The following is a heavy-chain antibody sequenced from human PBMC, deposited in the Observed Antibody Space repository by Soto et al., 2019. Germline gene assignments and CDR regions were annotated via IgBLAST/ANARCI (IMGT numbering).Heavy chain of an antibody. J-gene: IGHJ4*02. CDR3: ARDRSKTYYYDSSGYTLDY. CDR2: IIPIFGTA. D-gene: IGHD3-22*01. Sequence: QVQLVQSGAEVKKPGSSVKVSCKASGGTFSSYAISWVRQAPGQGLEWMGGIIPIFGTANYAQKFQGRVTSTADESTSTAYMELSSLRSEDTAVYYCARDRSKTYYYDSSGYTLDYWGQGTLVTVSS. CDR1: GGTFSSYA. V-gene: IGHV1-69*12.